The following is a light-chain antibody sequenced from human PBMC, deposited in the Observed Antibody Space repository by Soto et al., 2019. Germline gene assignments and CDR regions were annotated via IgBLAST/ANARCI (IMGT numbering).Light chain of an antibody. CDR1: QGITNC. CDR3: QQFIAYPRT. CDR2: DAS. Sequence: AIQLTQSPSSLSASVGDTVTITCRASQGITNCLAWYQQTPGKPPKVLIYDASILESGVPSRFSGSGSGTDFTLTISSLQPDDFGSYYCQQFIAYPRTFVQGTKLEIK. J-gene: IGKJ2*02. V-gene: IGKV1-13*02.